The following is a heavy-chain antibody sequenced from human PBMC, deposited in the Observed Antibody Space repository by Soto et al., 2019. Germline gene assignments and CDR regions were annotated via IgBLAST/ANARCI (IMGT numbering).Heavy chain of an antibody. V-gene: IGHV3-15*01. D-gene: IGHD3-16*02. CDR2: IKSKTDGGTT. J-gene: IGHJ4*02. Sequence: PGGSLRLSCAASGFTFSNAWMSWVRQAPGKGLQWIGRIKSKTDGGTTDYAAPVKGRFTISRDDSENTLYLQMNSLKTEDTAVYYCTTEDDYIWGSYRLPPPDYWGQGTLVTVSS. CDR1: GFTFSNAW. CDR3: TTEDDYIWGSYRLPPPDY.